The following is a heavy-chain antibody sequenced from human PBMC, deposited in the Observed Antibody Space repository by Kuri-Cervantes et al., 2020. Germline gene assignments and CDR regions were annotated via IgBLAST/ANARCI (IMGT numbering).Heavy chain of an antibody. CDR3: ARVGSSWFFGAFDI. CDR2: INTNTGNP. Sequence: VKVSCKASGYTFTSYAMNWVRQAPGQGLEWMGWINTNTGNPTYAQGFTGRFVFSLDTSVSTAYLQISSLKAEDTAVYYCARVGSSWFFGAFDIWGQGTMVTVSS. CDR1: GYTFTSYA. D-gene: IGHD6-13*01. J-gene: IGHJ3*02. V-gene: IGHV7-4-1*02.